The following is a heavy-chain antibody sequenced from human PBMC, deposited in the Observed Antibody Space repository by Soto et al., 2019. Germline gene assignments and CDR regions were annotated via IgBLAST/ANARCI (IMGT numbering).Heavy chain of an antibody. CDR1: GGSISSSSYY. D-gene: IGHD6-13*01. CDR2: IYYSGST. CDR3: ARHDEQLGAFDS. V-gene: IGHV4-39*01. Sequence: QLQLQESGPGLVKHSEPLSLTCTVSGGSISSSSYYWGWIRQPPGKGLEWIGSIYYSGSTYYNPSLKSRVTISVDTSKNQFSLKLSSVTAADTAVYYCARHDEQLGAFDSWGQGTMVTVSS. J-gene: IGHJ3*02.